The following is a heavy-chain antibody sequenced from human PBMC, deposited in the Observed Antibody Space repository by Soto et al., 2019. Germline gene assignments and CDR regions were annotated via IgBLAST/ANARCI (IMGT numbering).Heavy chain of an antibody. CDR1: GVSISSGDYY. CDR2: IYYSGST. J-gene: IGHJ5*02. D-gene: IGHD3-9*01. CDR3: ARAAYYDILTGKYNWFDP. Sequence: SETLSLTCTVSGVSISSGDYYWILIRQPPGKGLEWIGYIYYSGSTYYNPSLKSRVTISVDTSKNQFSLKLSSVTAADTAVYYCARAAYYDILTGKYNWFDPWGQGTLVTVSS. V-gene: IGHV4-30-4*01.